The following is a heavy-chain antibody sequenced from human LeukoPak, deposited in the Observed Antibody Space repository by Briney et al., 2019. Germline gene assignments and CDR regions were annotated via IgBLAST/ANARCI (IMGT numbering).Heavy chain of an antibody. D-gene: IGHD3-22*01. CDR3: ARGEFSYYYDSSGYSPFDP. J-gene: IGHJ5*02. CDR2: IYYSGST. V-gene: IGHV4-59*01. CDR1: GGSISSYY. Sequence: KPSETLSLTCTVSGGSISSYYWSWIRQPPGKGLKWIGYIYYSGSTNYNPSLKSRVTISVDTSKNQFSLKLSSVTAADTAVYYCARGEFSYYYDSSGYSPFDPWGQGTLVTVSS.